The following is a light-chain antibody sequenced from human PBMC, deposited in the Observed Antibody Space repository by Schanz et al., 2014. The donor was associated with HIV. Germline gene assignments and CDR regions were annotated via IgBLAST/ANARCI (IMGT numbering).Light chain of an antibody. CDR2: GAS. V-gene: IGKV3D-20*02. J-gene: IGKJ1*01. Sequence: EIVLTQSPGTLSLFPGERAALSCRASQTITSNFLAWYQQRPGQAPRLLIYGASSRATGIPDRFSGSGSGTDFTLTISRLEPEDFAVYYCQQRSNWPPGAFGQGTKVEIK. CDR3: QQRSNWPPGA. CDR1: QTITSNF.